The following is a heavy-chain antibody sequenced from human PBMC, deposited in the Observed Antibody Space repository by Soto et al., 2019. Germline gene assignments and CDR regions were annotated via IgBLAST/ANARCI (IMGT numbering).Heavy chain of an antibody. Sequence: QVQLVQSGAEVKKPGSSVKVSCKASGGTFSSYTISWVRQAPGQGLEWMGRIIPILGIANYAQKFQGRVTITADKSTSTAYMELSSLRSEDTAVYYCARVPGGYYYYGMDVWGQGTTVTVSS. CDR1: GGTFSSYT. CDR3: ARVPGGYYYYGMDV. J-gene: IGHJ6*02. CDR2: IIPILGIA. V-gene: IGHV1-69*02.